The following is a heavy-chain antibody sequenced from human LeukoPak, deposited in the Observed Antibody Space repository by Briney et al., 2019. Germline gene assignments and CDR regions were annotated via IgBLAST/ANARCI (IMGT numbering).Heavy chain of an antibody. Sequence: GSLRLSCAASGFTFSSYAMHWVRQPPGKGLEWIGSIYYTGSTYYNPSLKSRVTISVDTSKNQFSLKLSSVTAADTAVYYCASHRRDGYNYVGGRFDYWGQGTLVTVSS. J-gene: IGHJ4*02. V-gene: IGHV4-39*01. CDR3: ASHRRDGYNYVGGRFDY. CDR2: IYYTGST. D-gene: IGHD5-24*01. CDR1: GFTFSSYAMH.